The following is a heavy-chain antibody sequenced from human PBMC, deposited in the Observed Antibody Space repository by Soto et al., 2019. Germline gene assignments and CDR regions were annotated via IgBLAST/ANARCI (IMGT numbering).Heavy chain of an antibody. J-gene: IGHJ4*02. V-gene: IGHV3-74*01. CDR2: IKTDGTYA. CDR3: AAGGSGYYAN. D-gene: IGHD3-22*01. CDR1: GFTFSTYW. Sequence: EVQLVESGGDLVQPGGSLRLSCAASGFTFSTYWMHWVRQAPGKGLLWVSRIKTDGTYATYADSVKGRFTISRDNAKNTLYLQMNSLRVEDAAVYYCAAGGSGYYANWGQGPRVTVSS.